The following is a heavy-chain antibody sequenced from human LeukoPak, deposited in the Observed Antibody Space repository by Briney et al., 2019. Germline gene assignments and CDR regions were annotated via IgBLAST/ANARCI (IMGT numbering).Heavy chain of an antibody. J-gene: IGHJ4*02. Sequence: QAGGSLRLSCAASGFTFSSYAMSWVRQAPGKGLEWVSAISGSGGSTYYADSVKGRFTISRDNSKNTLYLQMNSLRAEDTAVYYRAKDQEVVVVVAATNFDYWGQGTLVTVCS. CDR2: ISGSGGST. D-gene: IGHD2-15*01. CDR1: GFTFSSYA. CDR3: AKDQEVVVVVAATNFDY. V-gene: IGHV3-23*01.